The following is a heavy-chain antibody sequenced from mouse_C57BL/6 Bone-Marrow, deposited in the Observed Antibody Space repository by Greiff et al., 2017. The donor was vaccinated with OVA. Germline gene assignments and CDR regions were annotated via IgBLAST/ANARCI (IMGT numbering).Heavy chain of an antibody. CDR2: INSDGGST. CDR3: ARLYSNSFLYYAMDY. D-gene: IGHD2-5*01. CDR1: EYEFPSHD. Sequence: EVKLQESGGGLVQPGESLKLSCESNEYEFPSHDMSWVRKTPEKRLELVAAINSDGGSTYYPDTMERRFIISRDNTKKTLYLQMSSLRSEDTALYYCARLYSNSFLYYAMDYWGQGTSVTVSS. J-gene: IGHJ4*01. V-gene: IGHV5-2*01.